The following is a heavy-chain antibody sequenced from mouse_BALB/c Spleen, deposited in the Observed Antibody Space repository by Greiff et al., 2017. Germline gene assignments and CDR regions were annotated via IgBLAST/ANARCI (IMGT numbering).Heavy chain of an antibody. CDR2: IRSKSNNYAT. J-gene: IGHJ3*01. CDR1: GFTFNTYA. D-gene: IGHD2-14*01. Sequence: EVQLVESGGGLVQPKGSLKLSCAASGFTFNTYAMNWVRQAPGKGLEWVARIRSKSNNYATYYADSVKDRFTISRDDSQSMLYLQMNNLKTEDTAMYYCVSPLYYRYDVGFAYWGQGTLVTVSA. V-gene: IGHV10-1*02. CDR3: VSPLYYRYDVGFAY.